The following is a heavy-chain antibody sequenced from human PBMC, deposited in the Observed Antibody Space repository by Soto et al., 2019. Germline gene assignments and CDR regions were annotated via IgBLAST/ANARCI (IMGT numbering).Heavy chain of an antibody. CDR1: GFTFSSYW. D-gene: IGHD6-19*01. V-gene: IGHV3-7*04. J-gene: IGHJ4*02. CDR2: IKQDGSEK. CDR3: ARASYRSDKSWDY. Sequence: GGSLRLSCAASGFTFSSYWMSWVRQAPGKGLEWVANIKQDGSEKYYVDSVKGRFTISRDNAKNSLYLQMNSLRAEDTAVYYCARASYRSDKSWDYWGQGTLVTVSS.